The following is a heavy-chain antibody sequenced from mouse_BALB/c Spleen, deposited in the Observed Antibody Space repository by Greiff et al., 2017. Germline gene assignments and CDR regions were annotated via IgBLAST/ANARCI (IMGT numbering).Heavy chain of an antibody. D-gene: IGHD4-1*01. CDR2: IDPSDSET. Sequence: VQLQQPGAELVKPGAPVKLSCKASGYTFTSYWMNWVKQRPGRGLEWIGRIDPSDSETHYNQKFKDKATLTVDKSSSTAYIQLSSLTSEDSAVYYCARGTGTSLAYWGQGTLVTVSA. J-gene: IGHJ3*01. CDR1: GYTFTSYW. CDR3: ARGTGTSLAY. V-gene: IGHV1-69*02.